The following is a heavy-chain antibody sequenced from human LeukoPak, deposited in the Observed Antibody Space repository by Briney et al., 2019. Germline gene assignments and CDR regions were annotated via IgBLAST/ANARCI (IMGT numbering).Heavy chain of an antibody. Sequence: GASVKVSCKASGYTFTGYYMHWVRQAPGQGLEWMGWINPNSGGTNYAQKLQGRVTMTRDTSISTAYMELSRLRSDDTAVYYCASLELWFGELLSPSWGQGTLVTVSS. J-gene: IGHJ5*02. CDR1: GYTFTGYY. V-gene: IGHV1-2*02. CDR3: ASLELWFGELLSPS. CDR2: INPNSGGT. D-gene: IGHD3-10*01.